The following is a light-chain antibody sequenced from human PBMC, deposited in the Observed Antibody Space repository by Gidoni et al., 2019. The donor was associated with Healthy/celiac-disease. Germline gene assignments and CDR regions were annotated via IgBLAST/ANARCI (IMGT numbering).Light chain of an antibody. CDR2: GAS. J-gene: IGKJ1*01. Sequence: EIVLTQSPGTLSLSPGERATLSCRASQSVSSSYLAWYQQNPGQAPRLLLYGASSRATGIPDRFSGSGSGTDFTLTISRLEPEDFAVYYCQQYGSSPLAFGQGTKVEIK. CDR1: QSVSSSY. CDR3: QQYGSSPLA. V-gene: IGKV3-20*01.